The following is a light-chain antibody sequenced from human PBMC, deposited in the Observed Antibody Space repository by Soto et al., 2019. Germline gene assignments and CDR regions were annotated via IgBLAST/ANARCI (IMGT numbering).Light chain of an antibody. CDR3: SSYTTTNTYV. V-gene: IGLV2-14*01. J-gene: IGLJ1*01. CDR2: DVN. Sequence: SALTQPASVSGSPGQSITISCAGTSRDVGRSNRISWYQQHPGKAPKLILHDVNSRHSRISSRFSGSTSGNTASLTISGLQAEDEADYYCSSYTTTNTYVVGTGTKVTVL. CDR1: SRDVGRSNR.